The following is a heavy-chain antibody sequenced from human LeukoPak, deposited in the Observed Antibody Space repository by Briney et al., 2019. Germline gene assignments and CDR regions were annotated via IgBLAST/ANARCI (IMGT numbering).Heavy chain of an antibody. CDR1: GFTFSTYW. CDR2: ISSSSSTI. J-gene: IGHJ4*02. Sequence: PGGSLRLSCAASGFTFSTYWMHWVRQAPGKGLEWVSYISSSSSTIYYADSVNGRFTISRDNAKNSLYLQMNSLRAEDTAVYYCARDRGYDILTGYYPGPSFDYWGQGTLVTVSS. CDR3: ARDRGYDILTGYYPGPSFDY. D-gene: IGHD3-9*01. V-gene: IGHV3-48*01.